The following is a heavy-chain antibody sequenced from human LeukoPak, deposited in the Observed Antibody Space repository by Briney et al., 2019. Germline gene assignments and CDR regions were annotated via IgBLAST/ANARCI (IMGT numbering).Heavy chain of an antibody. D-gene: IGHD6-13*01. J-gene: IGHJ4*02. CDR2: ISWNSGSI. V-gene: IGHV3-9*01. CDR1: GFTFDDYA. Sequence: PPGGSLRLSCAASGFTFDDYAMHWVRHAPGKGLEWVSGISWNSGSILYADSVKGRFTISRDNAKNSLYLQMNSLRAEDTAVYYCAKDIYRSSWYLFDYWGQGTLVTVSS. CDR3: AKDIYRSSWYLFDY.